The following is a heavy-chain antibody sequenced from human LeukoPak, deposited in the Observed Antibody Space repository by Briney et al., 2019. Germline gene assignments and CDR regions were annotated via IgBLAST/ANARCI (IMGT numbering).Heavy chain of an antibody. CDR3: AVGFDY. J-gene: IGHJ4*02. D-gene: IGHD1-26*01. CDR2: ISGGSRTM. V-gene: IGHV3-48*04. Sequence: GGSLRLSCAASGFTFSTYNMNWVRQAPGKGLEWVSYISGGSRTMYYADSVKGRFTISRDNAKNSLYLQMRSLRAEDTAVYYCAVGFDYWGQGILVTVSS. CDR1: GFTFSTYN.